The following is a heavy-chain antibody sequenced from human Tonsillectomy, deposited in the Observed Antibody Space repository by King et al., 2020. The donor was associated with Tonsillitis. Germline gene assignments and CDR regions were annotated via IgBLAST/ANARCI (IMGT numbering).Heavy chain of an antibody. CDR1: GGSISISSYS. J-gene: IGHJ5*02. CDR2: FHYSGST. Sequence: LQLQESGPGLVKPSETLSLTCTVSGGSISISSYSWGWIRQPPGKGLEWIATFHYSGSTSYNPSLKSRATISLDTSKNQFYLKLTSVTAADTAGYYCARLPTGYPNWFDPWGQGTLVTVSS. D-gene: IGHD3-9*01. CDR3: ARLPTGYPNWFDP. V-gene: IGHV4-39*01.